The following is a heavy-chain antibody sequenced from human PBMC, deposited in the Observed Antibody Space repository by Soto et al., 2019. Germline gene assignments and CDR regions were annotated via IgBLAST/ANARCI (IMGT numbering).Heavy chain of an antibody. CDR2: IYKSATT. V-gene: IGHV4-30-4*01. CDR3: ARGRYCLTGRCLPNWYDF. Sequence: SETLSLTCSVSGDSISTVDYFWAWIRQPPGQALEYIGYIYKSATTYYNPSFESRVAISLDTSKSQFSLNVTSVTAADTGVYFCARGRYCLTGRCLPNWYDFWGQGTLDTVSS. J-gene: IGHJ5*01. CDR1: GDSISTVDYF. D-gene: IGHD2-15*01.